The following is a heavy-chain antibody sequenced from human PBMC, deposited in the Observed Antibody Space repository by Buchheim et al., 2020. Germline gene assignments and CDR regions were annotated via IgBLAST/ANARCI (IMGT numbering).Heavy chain of an antibody. D-gene: IGHD5-18*01. CDR1: GFTFSSYG. V-gene: IGHV3-33*01. CDR3: ARDRTHSELWLLRGYYYYGMDV. Sequence: QVQLVESGGGVVQPGRSLRLSCAASGFTFSSYGMHWVRQAPGKGLEWVAVIWYDGSNKYYADSVKGRFTISRDNSKNTLYLQMNSLRAEDTAVYYCARDRTHSELWLLRGYYYYGMDVWGQGTT. CDR2: IWYDGSNK. J-gene: IGHJ6*02.